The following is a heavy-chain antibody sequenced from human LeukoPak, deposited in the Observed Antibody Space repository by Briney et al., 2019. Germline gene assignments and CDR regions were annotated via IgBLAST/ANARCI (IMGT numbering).Heavy chain of an antibody. D-gene: IGHD6-13*01. CDR3: ARDLQLVLDY. CDR1: GFTFSSYG. CDR2: IWYDGSNK. J-gene: IGHJ4*02. V-gene: IGHV3-33*01. Sequence: GRSLRLSCAASGFTFSSYGMHWVRQAPGKGLEWVAVIWYDGSNKYYVDSVKGRFTISRDNSKNTLYLQMNSLRAEDTAVYYCARDLQLVLDYWGQGTLVTVSS.